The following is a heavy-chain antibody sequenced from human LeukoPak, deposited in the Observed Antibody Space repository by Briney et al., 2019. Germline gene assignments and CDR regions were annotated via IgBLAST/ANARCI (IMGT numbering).Heavy chain of an antibody. Sequence: GGSLRLSCAASGFTFSSYAMHWVRQAPGKGLEYVSAISSNGGSTYYANSVKGRFTISRDNSKNTLYLQMGSLRAEDMAVYYCARGTYYDILTGPGYWGQGTLVTVSS. CDR2: ISSNGGST. CDR1: GFTFSSYA. V-gene: IGHV3-64*01. D-gene: IGHD3-9*01. J-gene: IGHJ4*02. CDR3: ARGTYYDILTGPGY.